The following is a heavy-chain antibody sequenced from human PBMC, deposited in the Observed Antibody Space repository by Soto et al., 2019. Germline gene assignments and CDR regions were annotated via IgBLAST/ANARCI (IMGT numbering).Heavy chain of an antibody. V-gene: IGHV4-59*08. CDR1: GGSISSYY. CDR2: IYYSGST. CDR3: ARNNWNYWDWFDP. J-gene: IGHJ5*02. D-gene: IGHD1-7*01. Sequence: SETLSLTCTVSGGSISSYYWSWIRQPPGKGLEWIGYIYYSGSTNYNPSLKSRVTISVDTSKGQFSLKLSSVTAADTAVYYCARNNWNYWDWFDPWGQGTLVTVSS.